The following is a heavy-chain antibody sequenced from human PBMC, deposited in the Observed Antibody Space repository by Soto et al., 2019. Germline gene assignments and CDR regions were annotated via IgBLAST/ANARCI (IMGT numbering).Heavy chain of an antibody. V-gene: IGHV1-3*01. Sequence: GASVKVSCKASGYTFTSYAMHWVRQAPGQRLEWMGWINAGNGNTKYSQKNQGRVTITRDTSASTAYMELSSLRSEDTAEYYCARDDYPYYDDSSGYHFDYWGQGALVTVSS. D-gene: IGHD3-22*01. CDR2: INAGNGNT. J-gene: IGHJ4*02. CDR3: ARDDYPYYDDSSGYHFDY. CDR1: GYTFTSYA.